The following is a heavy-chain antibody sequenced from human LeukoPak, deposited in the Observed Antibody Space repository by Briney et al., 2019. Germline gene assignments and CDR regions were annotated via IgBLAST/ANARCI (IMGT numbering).Heavy chain of an antibody. J-gene: IGHJ4*02. CDR3: AKLIPAVDCSRTSCYGFDY. V-gene: IGHV3-23*01. CDR1: GFTFSSYA. Sequence: GGSLRLSYAASGFTFSSYAMSWVRQAPGKGLEWVSAITGSGGNTYYTDSVKGRFTISRDSSKNTLYLQMSSLRAEDTAVYYCAKLIPAVDCSRTSCYGFDYWGQGTLVTVSS. CDR2: ITGSGGNT. D-gene: IGHD2-2*01.